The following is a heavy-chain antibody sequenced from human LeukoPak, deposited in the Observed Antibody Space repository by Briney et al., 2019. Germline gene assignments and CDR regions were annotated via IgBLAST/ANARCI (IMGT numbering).Heavy chain of an antibody. J-gene: IGHJ3*02. Sequence: GASVKVSCKASGYTFTSYGISWVRQAPGQGLEWMGWISAYNGNTNYAQKLQGRVTMTTDTSTSTAYMELRSLRSDDTAVYYCARAFTAMAGPDDAFDIWGQGTMVTVSS. D-gene: IGHD5-18*01. V-gene: IGHV1-18*01. CDR1: GYTFTSYG. CDR3: ARAFTAMAGPDDAFDI. CDR2: ISAYNGNT.